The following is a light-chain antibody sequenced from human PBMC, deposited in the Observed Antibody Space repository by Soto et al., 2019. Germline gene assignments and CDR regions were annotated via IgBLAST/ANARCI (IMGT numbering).Light chain of an antibody. CDR2: LTS. Sequence: DIVMTQSPLSLPVTPGEPASISCRSSQSLLYTIGYNYLDCYLQKPGQSPQLLMYLTSNRASGVPDRFSGCGSGTDFTLKISRVEAEDVGVYYCMQPLQTRTFGQGTKVEI. J-gene: IGKJ1*01. CDR1: QSLLYTIGYNY. V-gene: IGKV2-28*01. CDR3: MQPLQTRT.